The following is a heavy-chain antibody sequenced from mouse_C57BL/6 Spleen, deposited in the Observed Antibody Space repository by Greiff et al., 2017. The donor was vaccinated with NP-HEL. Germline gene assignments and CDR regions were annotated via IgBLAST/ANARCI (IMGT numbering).Heavy chain of an antibody. CDR2: IDPSDSET. V-gene: IGHV1-52*01. D-gene: IGHD2-2*01. J-gene: IGHJ3*01. CDR1: GYTFTSYW. Sequence: QVQLQQPGAELVRPGSSVKLSCKASGYTFTSYWMHWVKQRPIQGLEWIGNIDPSDSETHYNQKFKDKATLTVDKSSSTAYMQLSSLTSEDSAVYYCARSIYGYDGFAYWGQGILVTVSA. CDR3: ARSIYGYDGFAY.